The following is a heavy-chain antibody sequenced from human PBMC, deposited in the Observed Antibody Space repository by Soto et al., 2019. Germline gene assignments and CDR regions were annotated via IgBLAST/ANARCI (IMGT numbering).Heavy chain of an antibody. CDR2: IYYSGST. CDR1: GGSIIIGGYY. J-gene: IGHJ3*02. CDR3: ARGRSVRLRTAFDI. D-gene: IGHD6-6*01. Sequence: SETLSLTCTVSGGSIIIGGYYWSWIRQHPGKGLEWIGYIYYSGSTYYNPSLKSRVTISVDTSKNQFSLKLSSVTAADTAVYYCARGRSVRLRTAFDIWGQGKMVTVSS. V-gene: IGHV4-31*03.